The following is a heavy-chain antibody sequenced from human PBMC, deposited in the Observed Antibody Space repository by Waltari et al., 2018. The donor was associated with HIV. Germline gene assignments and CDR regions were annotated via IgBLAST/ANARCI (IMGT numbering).Heavy chain of an antibody. CDR2: IHANTGGS. D-gene: IGHD3-10*01. CDR1: GYTFTINY. V-gene: IGHV1-2*02. CDR3: ARGQNLLKLLYAH. J-gene: IGHJ4*02. Sequence: QVQLVQSGAEVRELGASVKVSCHTSGYTFTINYVHWVRQAPGQGLEWMSWIHANTGGSKYAQRFQGRVTLPPDTSTMAAYMELRRLTTDDTVVYYRARGQNLLKLLYAHWGQGTMVNVTA.